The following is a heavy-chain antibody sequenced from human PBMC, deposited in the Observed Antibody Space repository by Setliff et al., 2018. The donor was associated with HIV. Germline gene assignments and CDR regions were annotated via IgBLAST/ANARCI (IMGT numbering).Heavy chain of an antibody. V-gene: IGHV3-74*01. CDR2: IDTDEITT. CDR1: GFTFNNFW. J-gene: IGHJ4*02. CDR3: VRDRAMAGTGPHFDY. D-gene: IGHD6-19*01. Sequence: PGGSLRLSCAASGFTFNNFWMHWIRQTPGKGLEWVSRIDTDEITTNYADSVMGRFTVSRDNAKSRVYLQMNRLRVEDTGVYYCVRDRAMAGTGPHFDYWGQGTLVTVSS.